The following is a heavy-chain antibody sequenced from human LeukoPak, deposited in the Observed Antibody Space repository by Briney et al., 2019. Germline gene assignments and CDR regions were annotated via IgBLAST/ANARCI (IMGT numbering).Heavy chain of an antibody. D-gene: IGHD3-10*01. CDR1: GCTFTGYY. V-gene: IGHV1-2*02. Sequence: ASVHVSCKASGCTFTGYYMHWVRQAPGQGLEGMGWINPNSGGTNYAQKFQGRVPMTRDTSISTDYMELSRLRSDDTAVYYCARDRPRSGITMVRGVRNWFDPWGQGTLVTVSS. CDR2: INPNSGGT. CDR3: ARDRPRSGITMVRGVRNWFDP. J-gene: IGHJ5*02.